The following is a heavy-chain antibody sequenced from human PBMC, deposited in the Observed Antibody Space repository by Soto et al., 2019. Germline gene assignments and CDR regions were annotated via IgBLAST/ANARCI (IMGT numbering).Heavy chain of an antibody. CDR3: ASFQYYYDSSGPDTKGFDY. Sequence: PGGSLILSCAASGFTVSSNYMSWVRQAPGKGLEWVSVIYSGGSTYYADSVKGRFTISRDNSKNTLYLQMNSLRAEDTAVYYCASFQYYYDSSGPDTKGFDYWGQGTLVTVSS. J-gene: IGHJ4*02. CDR1: GFTVSSNY. D-gene: IGHD3-22*01. CDR2: IYSGGST. V-gene: IGHV3-66*01.